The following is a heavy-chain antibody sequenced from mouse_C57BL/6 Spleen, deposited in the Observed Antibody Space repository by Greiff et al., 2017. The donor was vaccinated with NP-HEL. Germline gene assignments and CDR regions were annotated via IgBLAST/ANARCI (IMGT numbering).Heavy chain of an antibody. V-gene: IGHV3-6*01. CDR3: ASKRGYYAMDY. CDR1: GYSITSGYY. J-gene: IGHJ4*01. CDR2: ISYDGSN. Sequence: ESGPGLVKPSQSLSLTCSVTGYSITSGYYWNWIRQFPGNKLEWMGYISYDGSNNYNPSLKNRISITRDTSKNQFFLKLNSVTTEDTATYYCASKRGYYAMDYWGQGTSVTVSS.